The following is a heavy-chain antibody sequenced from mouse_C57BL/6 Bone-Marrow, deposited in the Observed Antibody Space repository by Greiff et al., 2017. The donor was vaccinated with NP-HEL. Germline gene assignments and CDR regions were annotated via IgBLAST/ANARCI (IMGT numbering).Heavy chain of an antibody. J-gene: IGHJ4*01. CDR3: ASQTAQAYYAMDY. CDR1: GFTFTDYY. D-gene: IGHD3-2*02. Sequence: EVKLQESGGGLVQPGGSLSLSCAASGFTFTDYYMSWVRQPPGKALEWLGFIRNKANGYTTEYSASVKGRFTISRDNSQSILYLQMNALRAEDSATYYCASQTAQAYYAMDYWGQGTSVTVSS. V-gene: IGHV7-3*01. CDR2: IRNKANGYTT.